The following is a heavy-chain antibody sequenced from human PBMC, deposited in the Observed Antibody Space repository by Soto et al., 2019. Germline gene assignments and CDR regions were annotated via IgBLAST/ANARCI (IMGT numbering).Heavy chain of an antibody. J-gene: IGHJ3*02. Sequence: QVQLVESGGGVVQPGRSLRLSCAASGFTFSSYGMHWVRQAPGKGLEWVAVISYDGSNKYYADSVKGRFTISRDNSKNTLYLQMNSLRAEDTAVYYCARAPYGDYGDAFDIWGQGTMVTVSS. V-gene: IGHV3-30*03. CDR3: ARAPYGDYGDAFDI. D-gene: IGHD4-17*01. CDR2: ISYDGSNK. CDR1: GFTFSSYG.